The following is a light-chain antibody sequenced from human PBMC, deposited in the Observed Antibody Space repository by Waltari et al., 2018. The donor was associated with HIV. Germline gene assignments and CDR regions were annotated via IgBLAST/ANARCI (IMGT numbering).Light chain of an antibody. Sequence: EIVMTQSPATLSVYPGARATLSCSARQSVCSHFAWYQQQPGQAPRLLIYGASSRTTGIPARFGGRVYGTEFTFTISSLQSEDFAVYDCQQYNNWPRTFGEGTKVEIK. V-gene: IGKV3-15*01. CDR2: GAS. CDR3: QQYNNWPRT. CDR1: QSVCSH. J-gene: IGKJ1*01.